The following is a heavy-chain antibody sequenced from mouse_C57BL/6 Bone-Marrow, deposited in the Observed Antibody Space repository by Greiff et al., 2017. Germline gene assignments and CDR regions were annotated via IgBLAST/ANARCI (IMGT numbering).Heavy chain of an antibody. CDR2: IWSGGST. Sequence: QVQLKESGPGLVQPSQSLSITCTVPGFSLTSYGVHWVRQSPGKGLEWLGVIWSGGSTDYNAAFISRLSISKDNSKSQVFFKMNSLQADDTAIYYCARYDYGDGYAMDYWGQGTSVTVSS. J-gene: IGHJ4*01. CDR1: GFSLTSYG. CDR3: ARYDYGDGYAMDY. D-gene: IGHD2-4*01. V-gene: IGHV2-2*01.